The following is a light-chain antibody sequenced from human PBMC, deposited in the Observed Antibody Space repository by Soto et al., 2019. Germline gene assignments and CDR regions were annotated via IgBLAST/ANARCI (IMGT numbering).Light chain of an antibody. J-gene: IGKJ2*01. Sequence: ALRMTQSPSSISASTGDRVTTTCRASQGISSFLAWYQQKPGKAPKLLIYAAATLQRGAPSRFSASGSGTDFTLTISRLQSEDFATYFCQQYLSYPYTFGQGTKLEI. CDR1: QGISSF. V-gene: IGKV1-8*01. CDR3: QQYLSYPYT. CDR2: AAA.